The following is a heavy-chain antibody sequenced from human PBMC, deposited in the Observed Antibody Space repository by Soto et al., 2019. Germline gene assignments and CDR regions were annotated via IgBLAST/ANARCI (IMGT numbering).Heavy chain of an antibody. CDR2: ISGSGGST. D-gene: IGHD2-15*01. Sequence: GGSLRLSCAASGFTFSSYAMSWVRQAPGKGLEWVSAISGSGGSTYYADSVKGRFTISRDNSKNTLYLQMNSLRAEDTAVYYCXKGRGYCSGGSCYYFDYWGQGTLVTVSS. J-gene: IGHJ4*02. CDR1: GFTFSSYA. V-gene: IGHV3-23*01. CDR3: XKGRGYCSGGSCYYFDY.